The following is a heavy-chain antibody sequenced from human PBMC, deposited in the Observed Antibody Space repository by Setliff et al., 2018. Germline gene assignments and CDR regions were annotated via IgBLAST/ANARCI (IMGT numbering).Heavy chain of an antibody. J-gene: IGHJ6*03. Sequence: ASVKVSCKASGYTFTAYDIVWVRQATGQGLEWMGWMNPNSGRTGYPQKFQGRVTMTRNTSISTAYMELSSLRSEDTAVYFCAGGALVLQFLEWLPRFYYMDVWGKGTTVTVSS. CDR1: GYTFTAYD. V-gene: IGHV1-8*02. CDR3: AGGALVLQFLEWLPRFYYMDV. D-gene: IGHD3-3*01. CDR2: MNPNSGRT.